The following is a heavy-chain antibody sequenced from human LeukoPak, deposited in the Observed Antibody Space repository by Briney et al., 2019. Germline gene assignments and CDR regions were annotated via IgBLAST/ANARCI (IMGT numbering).Heavy chain of an antibody. CDR2: IDPSGGST. V-gene: IGHV1-46*01. CDR1: GYTFTSYY. D-gene: IGHD3-10*01. Sequence: RASVKVSCKASGYTFTSYYMHWVRQAPGQGLEWMGIIDPSGGSTSYAQKLQGRVTMTRDTSTSTVYMELSSLRSEDTAVYYCASTMVREYAFDIWGQGTMVTVSS. CDR3: ASTMVREYAFDI. J-gene: IGHJ3*02.